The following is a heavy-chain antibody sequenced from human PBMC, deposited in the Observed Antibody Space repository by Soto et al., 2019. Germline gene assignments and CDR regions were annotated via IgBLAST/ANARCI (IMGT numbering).Heavy chain of an antibody. V-gene: IGHV3-30-3*01. Sequence: QVRLVESGGGVVQPGRSLRLSCTASGFSFSSYAMYWFRQPPGKGLEWVAVISHDGINRHYADSANGRGTVSRDNSNHSLDLQLNILRGEDTAMYYCARDMYSSDYFVKWFEPWGQGTLVTVSS. CDR2: ISHDGINR. D-gene: IGHD6-19*01. J-gene: IGHJ5*02. CDR3: ARDMYSSDYFVKWFEP. CDR1: GFSFSSYA.